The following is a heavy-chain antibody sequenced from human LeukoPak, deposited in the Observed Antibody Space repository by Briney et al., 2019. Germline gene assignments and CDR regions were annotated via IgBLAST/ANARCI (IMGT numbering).Heavy chain of an antibody. D-gene: IGHD3-10*01. V-gene: IGHV3-23*01. Sequence: GSLRLSCAASGFTFSSNDINWVRQAPGKGLEWVSGITGSGETTWYADSVKGRFTISRDNSMNTLYLEMNSVRAEDTAVYYCAKVPWFGEFRIWGQGTLVTVSS. CDR3: AKVPWFGEFRI. J-gene: IGHJ4*02. CDR1: GFTFSSND. CDR2: ITGSGETT.